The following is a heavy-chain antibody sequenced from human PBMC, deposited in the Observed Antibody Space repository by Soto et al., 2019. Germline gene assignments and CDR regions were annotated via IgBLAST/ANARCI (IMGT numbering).Heavy chain of an antibody. Sequence: EVQLLESGGGLVQPGGSLRLSCAASGFTFSSYAMSWVRQAPGKGLEWVSAISGSGGSTYYADSVKGRFTISRDNSKNPVSLPMNSRKAEDSAVVYFAKDPADYAGFFDYWGQGTLVTVSS. J-gene: IGHJ4*02. CDR2: ISGSGGST. CDR3: AKDPADYAGFFDY. D-gene: IGHD3-16*01. CDR1: GFTFSSYA. V-gene: IGHV3-23*01.